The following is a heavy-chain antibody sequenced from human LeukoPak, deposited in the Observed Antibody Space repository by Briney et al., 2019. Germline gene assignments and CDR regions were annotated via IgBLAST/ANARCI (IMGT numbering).Heavy chain of an antibody. CDR2: IWYDGSNM. CDR3: ARGTPNDS. Sequence: GGSLRLSCAASGFNFSIYGMHWVRQAPGKGLEWVAIIWYDGSNMYYADAVKGRFTISRDNSKNTLYLQMNSLRAEDTAVYYCARGTPNDSWGQGTLVTVSS. CDR1: GFNFSIYG. D-gene: IGHD1-14*01. J-gene: IGHJ4*02. V-gene: IGHV3-33*01.